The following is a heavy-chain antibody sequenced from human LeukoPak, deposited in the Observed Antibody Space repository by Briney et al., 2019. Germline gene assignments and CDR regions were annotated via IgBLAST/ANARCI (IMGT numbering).Heavy chain of an antibody. CDR1: GGSFSGYY. Sequence: SETLSLTCAVYGGSFSGYYWSWIRQPPGKGLEWIGEINHSGSTNYNPSLKSRVTISVDTSKNQFSLKLSSVTAADTAVYYCARSFYSTSNYYYYYMDVWGKGTTVTVSS. V-gene: IGHV4-34*01. D-gene: IGHD4-11*01. CDR2: INHSGST. CDR3: ARSFYSTSNYYYYYMDV. J-gene: IGHJ6*03.